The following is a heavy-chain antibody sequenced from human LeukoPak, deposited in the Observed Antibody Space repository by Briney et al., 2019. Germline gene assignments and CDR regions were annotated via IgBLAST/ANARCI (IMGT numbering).Heavy chain of an antibody. CDR1: GFTFSSYG. CDR3: ARAPSEYTCGPPHH. J-gene: IGHJ5*02. Sequence: GGSLRLSCAASGFTFSSYGMHWVRQAPGKGLEWVAIISYDGGNEYFADSVKGRFTISRDNSKNTLYLQMNSLRAEDTALYYCARAPSEYTCGPPHHWGQGTLVTVST. D-gene: IGHD5-18*01. CDR2: ISYDGGNE. V-gene: IGHV3-30*03.